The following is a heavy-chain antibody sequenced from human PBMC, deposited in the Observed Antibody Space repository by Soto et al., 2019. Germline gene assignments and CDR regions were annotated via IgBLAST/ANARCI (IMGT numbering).Heavy chain of an antibody. V-gene: IGHV1-18*01. CDR3: ARGNGVTAADTPDYYYGMDV. CDR2: ISASNGNT. Sequence: ASVKVSCKASGYTFTSYGFSWVRQAPGQGLEWMGWISASNGNTNYVQKLQGRVTMTTDTSTSTAYMELRSLRSDDTAVYYCARGNGVTAADTPDYYYGMDVRGQGTRVTVSS. CDR1: GYTFTSYG. D-gene: IGHD2-2*01. J-gene: IGHJ6*02.